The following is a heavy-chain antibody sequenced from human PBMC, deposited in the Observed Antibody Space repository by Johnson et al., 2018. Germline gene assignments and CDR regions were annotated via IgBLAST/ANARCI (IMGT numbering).Heavy chain of an antibody. V-gene: IGHV3-15*07. J-gene: IGHJ3*02. CDR3: TRATVTTHDAFDI. Sequence: VQLVQSGGGLVKPGGSLRLSCAASGFTFSNAWMNWVRQAPGKGLEWVGRIKSKTDGGTTDYAAPVNGRFTIARDDSKNTLYLQMNSLKTEDTAVYYCTRATVTTHDAFDIWGQGTMVTVSS. CDR2: IKSKTDGGTT. CDR1: GFTFSNAW. D-gene: IGHD4-17*01.